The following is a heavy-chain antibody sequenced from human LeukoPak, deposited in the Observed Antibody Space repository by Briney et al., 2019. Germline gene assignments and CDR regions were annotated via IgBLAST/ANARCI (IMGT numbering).Heavy chain of an antibody. CDR3: ARDEDSSSYNY. CDR2: ISPYNGSP. D-gene: IGHD6-13*01. CDR1: GYTFTSYG. Sequence: ASVKVSCKASGYTFTSYGISWVRQAPGQGLEWMGWISPYNGSPNYAQKLQGRVTMTRDTSISTAYMELSRLRSDDTAVYYCARDEDSSSYNYWGQGTLVTVSS. V-gene: IGHV1-18*01. J-gene: IGHJ4*02.